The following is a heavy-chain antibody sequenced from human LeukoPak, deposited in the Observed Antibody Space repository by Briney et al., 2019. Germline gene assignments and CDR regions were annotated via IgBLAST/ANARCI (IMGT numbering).Heavy chain of an antibody. CDR3: ARAVQQQQHASYYYYYMDV. J-gene: IGHJ6*03. Sequence: GASVKVSCKASGYTFTGYYMHWVRQAPGQGLEWMGGIIPIFGTANYAQKFQGRVTITTDESTSTAYMELSSLRSEDTAVYYCARAVQQQQHASYYYYYMDVWGKGTTVTVSS. CDR1: GYTFTGYY. V-gene: IGHV1-69*05. CDR2: IIPIFGTA. D-gene: IGHD6-13*01.